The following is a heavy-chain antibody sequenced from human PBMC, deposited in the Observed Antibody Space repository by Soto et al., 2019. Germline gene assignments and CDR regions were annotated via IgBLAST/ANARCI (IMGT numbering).Heavy chain of an antibody. J-gene: IGHJ1*01. V-gene: IGHV3-23*01. CDR1: GFTFSNYA. D-gene: IGHD2-2*01. Sequence: EVKLLESGGGLVQPGGSLRLSCAGSGFTFSNYAMTWVRQAPGKGLEWVSGISGSGSGTYYADSVKGRFTISRDNSKNTMYLQMTSLRAEYTALYHCAPSDRSRSPHDSSTGRYASWGQGTRVTVS. CDR3: APSDRSRSPHDSSTGRYAS. CDR2: ISGSGSGT.